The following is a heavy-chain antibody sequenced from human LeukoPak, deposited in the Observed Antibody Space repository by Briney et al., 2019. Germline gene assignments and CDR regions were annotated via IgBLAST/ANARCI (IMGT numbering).Heavy chain of an antibody. J-gene: IGHJ4*02. Sequence: PGGSLRLSCAASGFTFSSYAMSWVRQAPGKGLEWVSLISWDGGSTYYADSVKGRFTISRDNSKNSLYLQMNSLRAEDTALYYCAKDFSKYYDSSGIDYWGQGTLVTVSS. D-gene: IGHD3-22*01. CDR1: GFTFSSYA. CDR2: ISWDGGST. V-gene: IGHV3-43D*03. CDR3: AKDFSKYYDSSGIDY.